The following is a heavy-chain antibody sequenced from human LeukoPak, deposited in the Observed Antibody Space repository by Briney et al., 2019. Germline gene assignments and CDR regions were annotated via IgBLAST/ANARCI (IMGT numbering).Heavy chain of an antibody. CDR2: LTDSGSN. CDR1: GGPFSGYY. J-gene: IGHJ3*02. D-gene: IGHD6-19*01. V-gene: IGHV4-34*01. Sequence: SETLSLTCAVYGGPFSGYYWSWIRQPPGKGLEWLGDLTDSGSNNYNPSLKSRVTISVDTSKNQFSLKLSSVTAADTAVYYCARDIAVAVREAYDSFDIWGQGTMVTVSS. CDR3: ARDIAVAVREAYDSFDI.